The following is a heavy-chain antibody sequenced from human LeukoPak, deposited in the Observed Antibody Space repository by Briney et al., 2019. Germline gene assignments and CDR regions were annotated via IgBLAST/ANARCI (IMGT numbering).Heavy chain of an antibody. D-gene: IGHD3-9*01. J-gene: IGHJ4*02. Sequence: PSETLSLTCAVYGGSFNGFWSWIRQPPGKGLEWIGYIYYSGSTNYNPSLKSRVTISVDTSKNQFSLKLSSVTAADTAVYYCARREGSAWYYDILTGYYRSGYFDYWGQGTLVTVSS. V-gene: IGHV4-59*01. CDR1: GGSFNGF. CDR2: IYYSGST. CDR3: ARREGSAWYYDILTGYYRSGYFDY.